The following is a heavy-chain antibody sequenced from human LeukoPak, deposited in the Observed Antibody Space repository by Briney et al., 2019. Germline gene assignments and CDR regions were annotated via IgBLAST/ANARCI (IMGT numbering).Heavy chain of an antibody. CDR3: ARAPWGVATIQYYYYYMDV. D-gene: IGHD5-12*01. V-gene: IGHV4-59*01. CDR1: GGSISSYY. Sequence: PSETLSLTCTVSGGSISSYYWSWIRQPPGKGLEWIGYIYYSGSTNYTPSLKSRVTISVDTSKNQFSLKLSSVTAADTAVYYCARAPWGVATIQYYYYYMDVWGKGTTVTISS. J-gene: IGHJ6*03. CDR2: IYYSGST.